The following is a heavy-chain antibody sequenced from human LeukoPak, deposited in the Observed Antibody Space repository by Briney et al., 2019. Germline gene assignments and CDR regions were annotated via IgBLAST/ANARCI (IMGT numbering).Heavy chain of an antibody. CDR2: MNPNSGNT. CDR3: ARDYGDYHFDY. J-gene: IGHJ4*02. Sequence: GASVKVSCKASGYTFTSYDINWVRQATGQGLEWMGWMNPNSGNTGYAQKFQSRVTITRNTSISTAYMELSSLRSEDTAVYYCARDYGDYHFDYWGQGTLVTVSS. V-gene: IGHV1-8*03. D-gene: IGHD4-17*01. CDR1: GYTFTSYD.